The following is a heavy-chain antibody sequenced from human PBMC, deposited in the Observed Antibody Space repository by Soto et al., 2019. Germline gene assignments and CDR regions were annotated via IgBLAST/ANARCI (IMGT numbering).Heavy chain of an antibody. CDR3: ARDGAPYCGGGCYSDY. CDR1: GFTFSSYG. Sequence: QVQLVESGGGVVQPGRSLRLSCAASGFTFSSYGMHWVRQAPGKGLEWVAVIWYDGSNKYYADYVKGRFTISRDKSKNPLYLQMNSVRAEDTAVYYCARDGAPYCGGGCYSDYWGQGTLVTVSS. CDR2: IWYDGSNK. V-gene: IGHV3-33*01. J-gene: IGHJ4*02. D-gene: IGHD2-21*02.